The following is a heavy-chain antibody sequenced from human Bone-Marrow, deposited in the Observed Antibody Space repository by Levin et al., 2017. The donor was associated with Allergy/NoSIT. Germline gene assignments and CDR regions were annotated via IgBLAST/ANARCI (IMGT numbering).Heavy chain of an antibody. CDR3: TKDRSRDNYDSSGYYSHDAFEM. CDR1: GFTFDDTA. CDR2: ISGNGGGI. Sequence: GGSLRLSCAASGFTFDDTAMHWVRQVPGKGLEWVSGISGNGGGIGYADSVKGRFTISRDNAKNSLYLQMTSLRPEDAAVYYCTKDRSRDNYDSSGYYSHDAFEMWGQGTMVTVSS. J-gene: IGHJ3*02. V-gene: IGHV3-9*01. D-gene: IGHD3-22*01.